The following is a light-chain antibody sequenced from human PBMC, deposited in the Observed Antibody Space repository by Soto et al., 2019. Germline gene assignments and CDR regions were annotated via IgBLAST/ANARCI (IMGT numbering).Light chain of an antibody. CDR1: QSVSVY. CDR3: QQRSNWPRS. CDR2: DAS. Sequence: EIVLKQSPATLSLSPGERATLSCRASQSVSVYLAWYQQKPGRAPGLLIYDASNRATGIPARFSGSGSGTDFTLTISSLEPEDFAVYHCQQRSNWPRSFGQGTKVEIK. J-gene: IGKJ1*01. V-gene: IGKV3-11*01.